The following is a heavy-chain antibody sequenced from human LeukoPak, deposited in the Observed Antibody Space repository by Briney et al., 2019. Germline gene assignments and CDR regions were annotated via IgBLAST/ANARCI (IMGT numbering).Heavy chain of an antibody. V-gene: IGHV3-23*01. CDR1: GFTFSNYA. J-gene: IGHJ4*02. CDR2: ITGSGGTT. CDR3: AKQFVDTVVAAFDY. D-gene: IGHD2-15*01. Sequence: PGGSLRLSCAASGFTFSNYAMSWVRQAPGKGLEWVSVITGSGGTTYFADSVKGRFTISRDNSKNMLYLQMNSVRAEDTAVYYCAKQFVDTVVAAFDYWGQGTLVIVSS.